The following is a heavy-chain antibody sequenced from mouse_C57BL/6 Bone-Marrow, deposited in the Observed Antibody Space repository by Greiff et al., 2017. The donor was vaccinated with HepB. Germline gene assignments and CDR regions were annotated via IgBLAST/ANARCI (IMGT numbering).Heavy chain of an antibody. Sequence: EVMLVESGGGLVQPGGSLKLSCAASGIDFSRYWMSWVRRAPGKGLEWIGEINPDSSTINYAPSLKDKFIISRDNAKNTLYLQMSKVRSEDTALYYCANYYGSRGYWYFDVWGTGTTVTVSS. CDR3: ANYYGSRGYWYFDV. V-gene: IGHV4-1*01. CDR1: GIDFSRYW. J-gene: IGHJ1*03. CDR2: INPDSSTI. D-gene: IGHD1-1*01.